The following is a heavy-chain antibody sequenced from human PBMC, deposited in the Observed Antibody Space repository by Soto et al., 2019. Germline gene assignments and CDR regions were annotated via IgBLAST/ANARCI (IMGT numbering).Heavy chain of an antibody. CDR3: ARLAHIPKALNAPTGPFDT. CDR2: IFPGDFDT. CDR1: GYTFNAYW. V-gene: IGHV5-51*01. D-gene: IGHD1-1*01. Sequence: GESLKISCKGFGYTFNAYWIGWVRQMPGKGLEWMGVIFPGDFDTRYSPSFEGQVTISADKSSSTAYLQWNNLKASDSAMYYCARLAHIPKALNAPTGPFDTWGQGTPVTVSS. J-gene: IGHJ4*02.